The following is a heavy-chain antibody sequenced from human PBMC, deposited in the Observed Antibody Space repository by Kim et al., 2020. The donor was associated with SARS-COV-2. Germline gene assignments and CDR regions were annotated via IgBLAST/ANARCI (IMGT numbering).Heavy chain of an antibody. CDR3: AKEDKVTMVRGVIITGEFGY. Sequence: RFTISRDNSKNPLYLQMNSLRAEDTAVYYCAKEDKVTMVRGVIITGEFGYWGQGTLVTVSS. D-gene: IGHD3-10*01. J-gene: IGHJ4*02. V-gene: IGHV3-23*01.